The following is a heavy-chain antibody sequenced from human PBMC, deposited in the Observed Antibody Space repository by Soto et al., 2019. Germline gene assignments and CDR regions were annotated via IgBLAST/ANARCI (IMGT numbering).Heavy chain of an antibody. V-gene: IGHV3-23*01. D-gene: IGHD2-2*01. CDR1: GFTFSSYA. J-gene: IGHJ6*03. CDR3: PKSPLVVVPAANDYYMDV. Sequence: EVQLLESGGGLVQPGGSLRLSCAASGFTFSSYAMSWVRQAPGKGLEWVSAISGSGGSKYYADSVKGRFTISRDNSKNTLYRQMNSQRAEDTAVNYCPKSPLVVVPAANDYYMDVWGKGTTVTVSS. CDR2: ISGSGGSK.